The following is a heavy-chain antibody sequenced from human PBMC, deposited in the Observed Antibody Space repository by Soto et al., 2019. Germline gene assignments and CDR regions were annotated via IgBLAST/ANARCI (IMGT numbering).Heavy chain of an antibody. CDR2: IDSSGRYI. Sequence: EVQLVESGGGLVKPGGSLRLSCVASGPIFSSYGMNWLRQAPGKGLEWVSSIDSSGRYIYYADSLQGRFTISRDNAKNSMYLQMNSLRVEDTARYFCARDESAGSSTSDWGKGTMVTVSS. CDR3: ARDESAGSSTSD. V-gene: IGHV3-21*01. CDR1: GPIFSSYG. J-gene: IGHJ4*02. D-gene: IGHD2-2*01.